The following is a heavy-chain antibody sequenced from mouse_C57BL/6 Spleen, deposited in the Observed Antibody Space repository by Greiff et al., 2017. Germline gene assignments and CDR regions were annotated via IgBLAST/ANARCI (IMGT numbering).Heavy chain of an antibody. D-gene: IGHD3-3*01. CDR3: ARMADYGAMGC. CDR2: IYPRSGNT. J-gene: IGHJ4*01. Sequence: QVQLQQPGAELARPGASVKLSCKASGYTFTSYGISWVKQRPGQGLEWIGEIYPRSGNTYYNEKFKGKATLTADKSSSTAYMELRSLTSEDSAVYFCARMADYGAMGCWGQGTSVTVSS. V-gene: IGHV1-81*01. CDR1: GYTFTSYG.